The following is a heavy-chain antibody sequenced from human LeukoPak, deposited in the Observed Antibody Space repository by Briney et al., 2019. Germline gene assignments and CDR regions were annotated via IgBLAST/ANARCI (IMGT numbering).Heavy chain of an antibody. CDR3: ARDTYFYGMDV. Sequence: SETLSLTCTVSGGSISSYYWSWIRQPPGEGLEWIGYIFYSGSTNYNPSLKSRVTVSADTSKNQFSLKLSSVTAADTAVYFCARDTYFYGMDVWGQGTTVTVSS. CDR2: IFYSGST. V-gene: IGHV4-59*01. CDR1: GGSISSYY. J-gene: IGHJ6*02.